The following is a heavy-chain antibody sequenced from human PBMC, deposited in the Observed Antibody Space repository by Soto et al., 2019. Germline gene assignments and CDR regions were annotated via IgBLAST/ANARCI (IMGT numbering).Heavy chain of an antibody. CDR1: GFTFSSYD. D-gene: IGHD6-19*01. CDR2: ISYDGSNK. Sequence: GGSLRFSCAASGFTFSSYDMHWVRQAPGKGLEWVAVISYDGSNKYYADSVKGRFTISRDNSKNTLYLQMNSLRAEDTAVYYCAKVRWGSGWTIDYWGQGTLVTVSS. V-gene: IGHV3-30*18. CDR3: AKVRWGSGWTIDY. J-gene: IGHJ4*02.